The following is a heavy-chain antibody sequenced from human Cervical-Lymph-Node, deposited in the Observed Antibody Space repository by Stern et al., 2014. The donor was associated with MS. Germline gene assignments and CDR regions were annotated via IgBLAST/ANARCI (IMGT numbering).Heavy chain of an antibody. CDR3: ARRGLGYDGADH. Sequence: VQLVQSGAEVRTPGESLKISCKVSGYSFANFWIGWVRQVPGKGLEWMGISYPGDADTRYSPSFQGQVTLSADESISTAYLQWSSLKASDTGIYYCARRGLGYDGADHWGQGALVTVSS. CDR1: GYSFANFW. D-gene: IGHD3-16*01. J-gene: IGHJ4*02. V-gene: IGHV5-51*03. CDR2: SYPGDADT.